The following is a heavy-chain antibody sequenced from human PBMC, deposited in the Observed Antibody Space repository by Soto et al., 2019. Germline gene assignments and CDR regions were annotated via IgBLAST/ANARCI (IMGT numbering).Heavy chain of an antibody. Sequence: QVQLVESGGGVVQPGRSLRLSCAASGFTFSSYAMHWVRQAPGKGLEWVAVISYDGSKKYYADSVKGRFTISSDNSKNMLYLQIHSLSAEDTPVHYCARVRGALDYGDYDVVFGAFDIWGQGTMVTVSS. CDR2: ISYDGSKK. J-gene: IGHJ3*02. CDR1: GFTFSSYA. CDR3: ARVRGALDYGDYDVVFGAFDI. V-gene: IGHV3-30-3*01. D-gene: IGHD4-17*01.